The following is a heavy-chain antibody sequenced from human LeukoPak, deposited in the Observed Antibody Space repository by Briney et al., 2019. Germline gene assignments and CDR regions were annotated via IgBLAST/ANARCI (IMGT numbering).Heavy chain of an antibody. CDR1: GCTFSSYA. Sequence: SVKVSCKASGCTFSSYAISWVRQAPGQGLEWMGGIIPIFGTANYAQKFQGRVTITADESTSTAYMELSSLRSEDTAVYYCARDVVGDSSGYYDYWGQGTLVTVSS. CDR3: ARDVVGDSSGYYDY. J-gene: IGHJ4*02. CDR2: IIPIFGTA. V-gene: IGHV1-69*13. D-gene: IGHD3-22*01.